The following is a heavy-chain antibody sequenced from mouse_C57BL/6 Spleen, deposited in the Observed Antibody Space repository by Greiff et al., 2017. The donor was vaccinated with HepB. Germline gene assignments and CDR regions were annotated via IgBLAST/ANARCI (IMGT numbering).Heavy chain of an antibody. D-gene: IGHD2-1*01. CDR1: GYAFSSYW. CDR2: IYPVDGDT. Sequence: QVQLQQSGAELVKPGASVKISCKASGYAFSSYWMNWVKQRPGKGLEWIGQIYPVDGDTNYNGKFKGKATLTADKSSSTAYMQLSSLTSEDSAVYFCARSGGNYRLDYWGQGTTLTVSS. J-gene: IGHJ2*01. CDR3: ARSGGNYRLDY. V-gene: IGHV1-80*01.